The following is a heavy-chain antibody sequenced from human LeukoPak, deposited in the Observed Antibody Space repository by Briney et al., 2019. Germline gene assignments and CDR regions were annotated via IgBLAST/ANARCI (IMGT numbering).Heavy chain of an antibody. V-gene: IGHV1-18*01. Sequence: ASVKVSCKASGYTFTSYGISWVRQAPGQGLEWMGWISAYNGNTNYGQKLQGRVTMTTDTSTSTAYMELRSLRSDDTAVYYCARVAITIFGVAQDYFDYWGQGTLVTVSS. CDR2: ISAYNGNT. CDR1: GYTFTSYG. J-gene: IGHJ4*02. CDR3: ARVAITIFGVAQDYFDY. D-gene: IGHD3-3*01.